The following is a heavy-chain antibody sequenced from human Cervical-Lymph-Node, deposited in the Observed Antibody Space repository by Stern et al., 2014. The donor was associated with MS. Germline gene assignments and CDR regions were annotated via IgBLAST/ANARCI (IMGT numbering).Heavy chain of an antibody. D-gene: IGHD2-21*01. CDR2: FDPKDGEP. Sequence: VQLVQSGAEVRKPGAAVKVPCKVFGYTLSKLSIHWVRQAPGRGLEWMGGFDPKDGEPIYAQRFQGRVTMTADTSRATAYMEMGSLRSEDTAVYFCAAGEGDCPFDNWGQGTLVTVSS. V-gene: IGHV1-24*01. CDR1: GYTLSKLS. CDR3: AAGEGDCPFDN. J-gene: IGHJ4*02.